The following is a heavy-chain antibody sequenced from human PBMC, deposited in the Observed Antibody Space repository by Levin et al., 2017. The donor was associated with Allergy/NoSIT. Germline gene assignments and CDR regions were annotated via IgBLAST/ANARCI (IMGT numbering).Heavy chain of an antibody. D-gene: IGHD1-14*01. Sequence: SETLSLTCTVSGPSISTYYWSWIRQPPGKGLEWIGYVYPSGSTEYNPSLKSRVTISLDTSKNQIPLKLTSVPPADTAVYYCAKEPEFSGWMDPWGQGTLVTVSS. CDR2: VYPSGST. CDR3: AKEPEFSGWMDP. V-gene: IGHV4-59*03. J-gene: IGHJ5*02. CDR1: GPSISTYY.